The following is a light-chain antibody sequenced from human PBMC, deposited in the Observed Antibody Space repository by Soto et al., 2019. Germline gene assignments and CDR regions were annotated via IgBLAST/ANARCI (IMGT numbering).Light chain of an antibody. CDR3: QSYDSSLSGWL. J-gene: IGLJ3*02. CDR1: CSNIGAGYN. V-gene: IGLV1-40*01. Sequence: QSVLTQPPSVSGAPGQRVTISCTGSCSNIGAGYNVHWYQQVPGTAPKLLIYGDSNRPSGVPDRFSGSKSGTSASLAITGLQAEDEADYYCQSYDSSLSGWLFGGGTKVTVL. CDR2: GDS.